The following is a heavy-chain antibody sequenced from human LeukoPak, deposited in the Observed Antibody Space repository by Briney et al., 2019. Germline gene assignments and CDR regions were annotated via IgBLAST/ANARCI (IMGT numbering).Heavy chain of an antibody. Sequence: PSETLSLTCNASGGSISTSSYYWGWIRQSPVKGLEWIGNLDFSGRTNYNPSLKSRVTLSIDTSQTQFSLRLTSVTAADTAVYYCVTSVTVTFTPPAYWGRGALVTVSS. CDR3: VTSVTVTFTPPAY. J-gene: IGHJ4*02. CDR1: GGSISTSSYY. CDR2: LDFSGRT. D-gene: IGHD3-16*02. V-gene: IGHV4-39*07.